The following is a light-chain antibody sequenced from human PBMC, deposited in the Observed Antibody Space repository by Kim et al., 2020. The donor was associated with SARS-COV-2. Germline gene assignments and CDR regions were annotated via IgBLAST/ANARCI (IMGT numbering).Light chain of an antibody. J-gene: IGKJ2*01. Sequence: SATVEDRVTIASRASKSISSYLNWYQQKPGKAPKLLIYAASRLKSGVPSSFSGSGSGTDFTITSSSLQPEDVATYCCQQSYSTPYTFGQGTKLEI. CDR1: KSISSY. CDR3: QQSYSTPYT. V-gene: IGKV1-39*01. CDR2: AAS.